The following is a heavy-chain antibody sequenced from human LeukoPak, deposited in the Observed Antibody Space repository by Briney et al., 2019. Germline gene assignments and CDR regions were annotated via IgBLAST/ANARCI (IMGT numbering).Heavy chain of an antibody. V-gene: IGHV1-18*01. CDR1: GYTFTSYG. J-gene: IGHJ4*02. CDR2: ISAYNGNT. CDR3: ARVYSSSPRYYFDY. Sequence: APVKVSCKASGYTFTSYGISWVRQAPGQGLEWMGWISAYNGNTNYAQKLQGRVTMTTDTSTSTAYMELRSLRSDDTAVYYCARVYSSSPRYYFDYWGQGTLVTVSS. D-gene: IGHD6-6*01.